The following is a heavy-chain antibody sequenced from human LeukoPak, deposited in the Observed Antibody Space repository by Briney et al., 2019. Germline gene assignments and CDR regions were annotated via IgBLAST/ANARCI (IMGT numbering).Heavy chain of an antibody. Sequence: PSETLSLTCTVSGDSISSFHWSWVRQPPGKGIEWIGYIYFIGSSNYNPSLKSRVTFSVDTSKSQLSLKLTSVTAADTAVYYCARMLPGAGRGAFDIWGQGTMVTVSS. CDR2: IYFIGSS. J-gene: IGHJ3*02. CDR3: ARMLPGAGRGAFDI. V-gene: IGHV4-59*08. CDR1: GDSISSFH. D-gene: IGHD2-2*01.